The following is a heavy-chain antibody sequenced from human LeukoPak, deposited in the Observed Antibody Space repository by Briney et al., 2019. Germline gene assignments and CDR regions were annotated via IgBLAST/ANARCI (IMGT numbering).Heavy chain of an antibody. Sequence: ASVKVSCKASGYTFTSYYMHWVRQAPGQGLEWMGIINPSGGSTSYAQKFQGRVTMTRDTSISTAYMELSRLRSDDTAVYYCARDFPGIISPSIAANYFDYWGQGTLVTVSS. D-gene: IGHD6-6*01. CDR1: GYTFTSYY. V-gene: IGHV1-46*01. CDR3: ARDFPGIISPSIAANYFDY. J-gene: IGHJ4*02. CDR2: INPSGGST.